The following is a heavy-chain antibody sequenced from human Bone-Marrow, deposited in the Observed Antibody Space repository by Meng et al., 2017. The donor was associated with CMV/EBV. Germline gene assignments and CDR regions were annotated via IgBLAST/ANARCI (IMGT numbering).Heavy chain of an antibody. D-gene: IGHD2-8*01. CDR1: GYTFSNYG. J-gene: IGHJ6*02. Sequence: ASVKVSCKTSGYTFSNYGLSWVRQAPGQGLEWIGWINIFNGDTKSAQKVQGRLTLTKDPSTTTAYMELRSLTSDDTAVYYCARVDVLMVYAQYYYYYGMDVWGQGTTVTVSS. CDR2: INIFNGDT. CDR3: ARVDVLMVYAQYYYYYGMDV. V-gene: IGHV1-18*01.